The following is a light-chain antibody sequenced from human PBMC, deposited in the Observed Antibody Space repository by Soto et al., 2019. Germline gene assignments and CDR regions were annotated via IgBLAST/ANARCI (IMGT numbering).Light chain of an antibody. CDR1: QDISSW. J-gene: IGKJ4*01. V-gene: IGKV1-12*01. CDR2: AAS. CDR3: QQADSFPLT. Sequence: DLQMTQSPSSVSASVGDTVTITCRASQDISSWLAWYQQKAGEAPKLLIYAASSLQSGVPSRFSGSGSGTDFTLTISRLQPEDFATYYCQQADSFPLTFGGGTKVEIK.